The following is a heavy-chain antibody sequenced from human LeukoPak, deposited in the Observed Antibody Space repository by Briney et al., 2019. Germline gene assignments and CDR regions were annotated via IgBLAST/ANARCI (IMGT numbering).Heavy chain of an antibody. V-gene: IGHV3-7*01. CDR2: IKQDGREK. CDR3: ARNYDILTGYVEEGGFDY. Sequence: HPGGSLRLSCAASGFTFSSYCMSWVRQAPGKGLEWVANIKQDGREKNSVDSVKSRFTISRDNAKNSLYLQMNSLRAEDTAVYYCARNYDILTGYVEEGGFDYWGQGTLVTVSS. CDR1: GFTFSSYC. J-gene: IGHJ4*02. D-gene: IGHD3-9*01.